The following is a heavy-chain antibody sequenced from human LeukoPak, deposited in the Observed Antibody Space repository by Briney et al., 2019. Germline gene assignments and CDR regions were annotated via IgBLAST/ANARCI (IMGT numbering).Heavy chain of an antibody. V-gene: IGHV3-53*04. CDR1: GFTISTNC. CDR3: ARVDTVMAYYFDL. CDR2: IYSGGTT. J-gene: IGHJ4*02. D-gene: IGHD5-18*01. Sequence: GGSLRLSCAASGFTISTNCMTWVRQAPGKGLEWVSTIYSGGTTYYSDSVMGRFTISRHNSRNKLYLQMNNLTADDTAVYYCARVDTVMAYYFDLWGQGTLVTVSS.